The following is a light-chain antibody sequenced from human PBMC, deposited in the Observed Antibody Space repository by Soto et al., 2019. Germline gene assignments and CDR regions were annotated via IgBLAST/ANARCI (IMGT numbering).Light chain of an antibody. V-gene: IGLV2-14*01. CDR1: SSDIGGYNA. CDR2: EVT. CDR3: NSFRVSHLYV. J-gene: IGLJ1*01. Sequence: QSVLTQPASVSGSPGQTITISCTGTSSDIGGYNAVSWYQHHPGKAPKHIIYEVTHRPSGVSDRFSASKSGNTASLTISGLQAEDEADYYCNSFRVSHLYVFGTGTKVTVL.